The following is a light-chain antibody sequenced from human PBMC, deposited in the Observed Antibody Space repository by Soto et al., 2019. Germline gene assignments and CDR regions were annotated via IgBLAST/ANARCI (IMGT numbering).Light chain of an antibody. CDR2: LGS. CDR3: MQVLQTPYT. CDR1: GDLQRSHGYSY. J-gene: IGKJ2*01. Sequence: DIVMTQSPLSLPVIPGEPASISCRSSGDLQRSHGYSYLDWYLQKPGQSPQLLIYLGSHRASGVPDGFSASGAGTDFTLKISGVEAEDVGVYYCMQVLQTPYTFGQGTRLEIK. V-gene: IGKV2-28*01.